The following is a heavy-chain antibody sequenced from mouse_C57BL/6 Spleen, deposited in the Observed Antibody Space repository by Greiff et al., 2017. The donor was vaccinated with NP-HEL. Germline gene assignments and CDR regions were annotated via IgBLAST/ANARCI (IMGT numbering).Heavy chain of an antibody. J-gene: IGHJ4*01. CDR2: IYPRSGNT. CDR1: GYTFTSYG. Sequence: VQLQQSGAELARSGASVKLSCKASGYTFTSYGISWVKQRTGQGLEWIGEIYPRSGNTYYNEKFKGKATLTADKSSSTAYMELRSLTSEDSAVLFSSREDELRRYAMDYLGKGTSVTVSS. V-gene: IGHV1-81*01. CDR3: SREDELRRYAMDY. D-gene: IGHD1-1*01.